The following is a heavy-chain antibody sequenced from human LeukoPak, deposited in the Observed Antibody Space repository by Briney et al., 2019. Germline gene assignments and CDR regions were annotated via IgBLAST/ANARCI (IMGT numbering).Heavy chain of an antibody. J-gene: IGHJ6*03. Sequence: ASVKVSCKASGYTFTSYGISWVRQAPGQGLEWMGWISAYNGNTNYAQKLQGRVTMTTDTSTSTAYMELRSLRSDDTAVYYCARDSRGYYDFWSGYRVGGDMDVWGKGTTVTVSS. CDR3: ARDSRGYYDFWSGYRVGGDMDV. CDR1: GYTFTSYG. D-gene: IGHD3-3*01. CDR2: ISAYNGNT. V-gene: IGHV1-18*01.